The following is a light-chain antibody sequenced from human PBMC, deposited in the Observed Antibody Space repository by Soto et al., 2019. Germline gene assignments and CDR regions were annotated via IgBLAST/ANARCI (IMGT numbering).Light chain of an antibody. V-gene: IGLV2-14*01. J-gene: IGLJ1*01. CDR2: EVS. CDR3: SSYTTRTTLYV. Sequence: QSVLSQPSSLSVSPGQSITISFTGTSSDVGSYNYVSWYQLHPGKAPKLMIYEVSNRPSGVSNRFSGSKSGDTASLTISGLQAEDEADYYCSSYTTRTTLYVFGTGTKVTVL. CDR1: SSDVGSYNY.